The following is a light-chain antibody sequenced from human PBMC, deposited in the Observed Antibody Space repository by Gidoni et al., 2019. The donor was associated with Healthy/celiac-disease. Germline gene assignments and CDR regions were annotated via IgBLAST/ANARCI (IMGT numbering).Light chain of an antibody. CDR1: QCVSSN. CDR2: GAS. Sequence: EIVMTQSPATLSVSPGASATLSCRASQCVSSNLAGYQQKPGQAPRLLVYGASNRATGNPARVSGSGAGKEFTLTSSRLQYEEFAVYYCQQYNNWPSFGQGTKLEIK. J-gene: IGKJ2*01. CDR3: QQYNNWPS. V-gene: IGKV3-15*01.